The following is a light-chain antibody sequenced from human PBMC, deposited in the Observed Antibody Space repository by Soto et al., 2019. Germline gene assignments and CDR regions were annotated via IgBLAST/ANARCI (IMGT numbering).Light chain of an antibody. CDR3: QHYYTTPPA. CDR1: QSVLYSSRNKNY. J-gene: IGKJ1*01. CDR2: WAS. Sequence: DIVMTQSPDSLAVSLGERATIYCKSSQSVLYSSRNKNYLAWYQQKPGQPPKLLISWASTRESGVPDRFSGSGSGTDFTRTISSLQAEDVAIYFCQHYYTTPPAFGQGTKVEI. V-gene: IGKV4-1*01.